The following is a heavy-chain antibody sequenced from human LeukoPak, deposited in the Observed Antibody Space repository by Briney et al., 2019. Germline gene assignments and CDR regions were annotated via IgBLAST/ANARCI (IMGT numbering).Heavy chain of an antibody. CDR1: GFTFSTYW. J-gene: IGHJ4*02. CDR2: IKQDGSEK. CDR3: ARDSAGNDY. Sequence: GGSLRLSCAASGFTFSTYWMSSVRQAPGRGLEWVANIKQDGSEKYYVDSVKSRFTISRDNAKNSLSLQMNSLRAEHTAMYYCARDSAGNDYWGQGTLVTVSS. V-gene: IGHV3-7*01. D-gene: IGHD6-13*01.